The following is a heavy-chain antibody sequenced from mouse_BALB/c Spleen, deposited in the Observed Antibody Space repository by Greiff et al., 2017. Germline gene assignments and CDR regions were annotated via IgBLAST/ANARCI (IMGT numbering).Heavy chain of an antibody. CDR2: ISSGSSTI. V-gene: IGHV5-17*02. CDR1: GFTFSSFG. J-gene: IGHJ1*01. CDR3: ARYGNYWYFDV. Sequence: EVKVEESGGGLVQPGGSRKLSCAASGFTFSSFGMHWVRQAPEKGLEWVAYISSGSSTIYYADTVKGRFTISRDNPKNTLFLQMTSLRSEDTAMYYCARYGNYWYFDVWGAGTTVTVSS. D-gene: IGHD2-1*01.